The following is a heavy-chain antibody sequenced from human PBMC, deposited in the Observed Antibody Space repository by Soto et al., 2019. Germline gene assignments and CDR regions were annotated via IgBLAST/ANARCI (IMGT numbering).Heavy chain of an antibody. CDR1: GFTFSDYY. V-gene: IGHV3-11*01. CDR2: ISSLKGTT. J-gene: IGHJ4*02. Sequence: GGSLRLSCAASGFTFSDYYISWIRQAPGKGLEWIAFISSLKGTTYYADSVKGRFTISRDNTKNSVSLTLDSLRAEDTAVYYCARGVKKLVRGGGFDYWGQGALGIVS. CDR3: ARGVKKLVRGGGFDY. D-gene: IGHD3-10*01.